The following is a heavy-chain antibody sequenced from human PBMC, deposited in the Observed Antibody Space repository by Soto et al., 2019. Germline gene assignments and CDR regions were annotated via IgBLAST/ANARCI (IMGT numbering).Heavy chain of an antibody. CDR1: GYTFTSYG. D-gene: IGHD3-22*01. CDR3: ARGKQWYYYDSSGPSGAFDI. J-gene: IGHJ3*02. Sequence: GASVKVSCKASGYTFTSYGISWVRQAPGQGLDWMGGIIPIFGTANYAQKFQGRVTITADESTSTAYMELSSLRSEDTAVYYCARGKQWYYYDSSGPSGAFDIWGQGTMVTVSS. CDR2: IIPIFGTA. V-gene: IGHV1-69*13.